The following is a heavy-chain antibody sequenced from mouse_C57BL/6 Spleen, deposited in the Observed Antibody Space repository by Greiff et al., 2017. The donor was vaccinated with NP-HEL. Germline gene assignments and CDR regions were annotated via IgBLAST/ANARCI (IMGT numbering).Heavy chain of an antibody. Sequence: EVKLMESGEGLVKPGGSLKLSCAASGFTFSSYAMSWVRQTPEKRLEWVAYISSGGDYIYYADTVKGRVTISRDNARNTLYLQMSSLKSEDTAMYYCTRDKRDYGSPWFAYWGQGALVTVAA. J-gene: IGHJ3*01. D-gene: IGHD1-1*01. V-gene: IGHV5-9-1*02. CDR3: TRDKRDYGSPWFAY. CDR2: ISSGGDYI. CDR1: GFTFSSYA.